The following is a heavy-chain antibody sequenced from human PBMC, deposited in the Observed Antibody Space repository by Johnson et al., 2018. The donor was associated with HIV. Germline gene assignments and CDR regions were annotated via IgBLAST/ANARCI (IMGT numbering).Heavy chain of an antibody. Sequence: MQLVESGGDSVQPGGSLRLSCAASGFIFSNYWMHWVRQAPGKGLIWVACIKTDGSDTNYAASVKGRFTISRDNAKNSLYLQMNSLRAEDTAVYYCARAMYTSGWSYDAFDIWGQGTKVTVSS. CDR1: GFIFSNYW. D-gene: IGHD6-19*01. CDR2: IKTDGSDT. CDR3: ARAMYTSGWSYDAFDI. V-gene: IGHV3-74*02. J-gene: IGHJ3*02.